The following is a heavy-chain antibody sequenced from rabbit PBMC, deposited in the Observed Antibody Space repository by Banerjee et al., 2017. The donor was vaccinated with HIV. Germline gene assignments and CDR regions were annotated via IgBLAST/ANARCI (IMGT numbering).Heavy chain of an antibody. V-gene: IGHV1S45*01. CDR3: TREGDL. CDR2: IYTVGGSA. J-gene: IGHJ4*01. CDR1: GFSFSSGYW. Sequence: QEQLEESGGDLVKPEGSLTLTCTASGFSFSSGYWICWVRQAPGKGLEWIASIYTVGGSAFYASWVNGRFTISLDNAQNTVFLQMTSLTIADTATYFCTREGDLWGQGTLVTVS.